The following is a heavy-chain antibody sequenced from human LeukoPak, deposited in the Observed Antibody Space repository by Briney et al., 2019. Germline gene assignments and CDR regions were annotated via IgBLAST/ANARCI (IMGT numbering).Heavy chain of an antibody. J-gene: IGHJ5*02. CDR1: GGTFSSYA. Sequence: SVKVSCKASGGTFSSYAISWVRQAPGQGLEWMGGIIPIFGTANYAQKFQGRVTITADESTSTAYMELSSLRSEDTAVYYCAREYCSSTSCYHFWFDPWGQGTLVTVSS. V-gene: IGHV1-69*13. CDR2: IIPIFGTA. D-gene: IGHD2-2*01. CDR3: AREYCSSTSCYHFWFDP.